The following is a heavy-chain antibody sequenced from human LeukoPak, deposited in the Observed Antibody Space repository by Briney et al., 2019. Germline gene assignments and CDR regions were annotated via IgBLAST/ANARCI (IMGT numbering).Heavy chain of an antibody. V-gene: IGHV5-51*01. Sequence: GESLKISCKGSGYSFTNYWIAWVRQMPGKGLEWMGVIYPGDSGTRYSPSFQGQVTMSADKSISTAYLQWSSLKASDTAMYYCARRYPYDSSGYFTAFDYWGQGTLVTVSS. D-gene: IGHD3-22*01. CDR3: ARRYPYDSSGYFTAFDY. CDR1: GYSFTNYW. J-gene: IGHJ4*02. CDR2: IYPGDSGT.